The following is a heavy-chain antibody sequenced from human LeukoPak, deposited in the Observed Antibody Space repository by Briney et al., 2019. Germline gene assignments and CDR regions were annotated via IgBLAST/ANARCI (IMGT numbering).Heavy chain of an antibody. V-gene: IGHV3-74*01. CDR3: AGGGYSSVWY. J-gene: IGHJ4*02. D-gene: IGHD6-19*01. Sequence: PGGSLRLSCVASGFSFSSYWMHWVRQAPGKGLMWVSRINSDESSTTYADSVKGRFTISRDNAKNTLYLQMNSLRAEDTAVYYCAGGGYSSVWYWGQGTLVTVSS. CDR1: GFSFSSYW. CDR2: INSDESST.